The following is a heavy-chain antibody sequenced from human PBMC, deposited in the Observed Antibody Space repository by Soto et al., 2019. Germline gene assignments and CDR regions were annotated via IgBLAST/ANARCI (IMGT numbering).Heavy chain of an antibody. CDR3: ARELGGVTATHYFDY. V-gene: IGHV3-53*02. J-gene: IGHJ4*02. D-gene: IGHD3-16*01. CDR2: IYSGGST. Sequence: EVQLVETGGGLIQPGGSLRLSCAASGFTVSSNYMSWVRQAPGKGLEWVSVIYSGGSTYYADSVKGRFTISRDNSKNTLYRQMNSLRAEDTAVYYCARELGGVTATHYFDYWGQGTLVTVSS. CDR1: GFTVSSNY.